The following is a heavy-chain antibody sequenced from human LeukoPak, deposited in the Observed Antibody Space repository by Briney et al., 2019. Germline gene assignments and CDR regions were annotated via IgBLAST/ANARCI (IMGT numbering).Heavy chain of an antibody. CDR2: ISGSGGST. Sequence: PGGTLRLSCAASGFTFSSYGMSWVRQAPGKGLEWVSAISGSGGSTYYADSVKGRFTISRDNSKNTLYLQMNSLRAEDTAVYYCAKVPADSGSWYRTVRSYFDYWGQGTLVTVSS. CDR3: AKVPADSGSWYRTVRSYFDY. J-gene: IGHJ4*02. CDR1: GFTFSSYG. D-gene: IGHD6-13*01. V-gene: IGHV3-23*01.